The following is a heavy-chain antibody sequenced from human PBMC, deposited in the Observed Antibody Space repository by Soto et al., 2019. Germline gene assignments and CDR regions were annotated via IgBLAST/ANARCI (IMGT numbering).Heavy chain of an antibody. D-gene: IGHD3-3*01. CDR1: GFTFSSYD. J-gene: IGHJ6*02. V-gene: IGHV3-13*01. CDR3: ARDITIFGVDHYYYGMDV. CDR2: IGTAGDT. Sequence: GGSLILSCAASGFTFSSYDMHWVRQATGKGLEWVSAIGTAGDTYYPGSVKGRFTISRENAKNSLYLQMNSLRAGDTAVYYCARDITIFGVDHYYYGMDVWGQGTTVTVSS.